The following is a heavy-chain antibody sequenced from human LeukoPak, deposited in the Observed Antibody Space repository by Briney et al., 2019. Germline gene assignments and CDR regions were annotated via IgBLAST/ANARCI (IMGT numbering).Heavy chain of an antibody. CDR2: IYSDGRT. CDR1: GVTVSSNY. Sequence: GGSLRLSFAASGVTVSSNYISWVRQAPGKGLEWVSVIYSDGRTYYTDSVKGRFTISRDNSKNTLYLQMNSLRAEDTAVYYCAKTYYDSSGYYSGWFDPWGQGTLVTVSS. D-gene: IGHD3-22*01. V-gene: IGHV3-53*05. CDR3: AKTYYDSSGYYSGWFDP. J-gene: IGHJ5*02.